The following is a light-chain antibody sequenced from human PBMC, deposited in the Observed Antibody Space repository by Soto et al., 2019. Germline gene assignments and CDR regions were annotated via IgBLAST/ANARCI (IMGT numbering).Light chain of an antibody. V-gene: IGKV1-39*01. CDR2: ASS. J-gene: IGKJ1*01. CDR1: QSINTN. Sequence: IQMTHSPSSRSASLLDMFPIICQASQSINTNLAWYHQKPGKAPKLLIYASSSLESGVPSRFSGSASGTDFTLTINSLQPEDFATYYCQQSYSTPLTFGQGTKV. CDR3: QQSYSTPLT.